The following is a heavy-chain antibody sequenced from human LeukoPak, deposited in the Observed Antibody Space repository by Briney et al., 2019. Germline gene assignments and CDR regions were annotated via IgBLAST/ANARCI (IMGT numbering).Heavy chain of an antibody. Sequence: GGSLRLSCAASGFTFSSYSVNWVRQAPGKGLEWVSSISSSSSYIYYADSVKGRFTISRDNAKNSLYLQMNSLRAEDTAVYYCARVHQPTVVIYGMDVWGQGTTVTVSS. D-gene: IGHD4-23*01. CDR1: GFTFSSYS. CDR3: ARVHQPTVVIYGMDV. V-gene: IGHV3-21*01. CDR2: ISSSSSYI. J-gene: IGHJ6*02.